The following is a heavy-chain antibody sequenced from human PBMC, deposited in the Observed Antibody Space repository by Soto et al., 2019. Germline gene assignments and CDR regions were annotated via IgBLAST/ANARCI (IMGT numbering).Heavy chain of an antibody. Sequence: GVPRRLSCAVSGFSLSRWWPSWVRQAPGKAQDWVANIKQDGSEKYYVDSVKGRFTISRDNAKNALYLQMNSLRAEDTAVYYCARDRVVGGYDLYYYYGMDVRGQGTTVTVSS. V-gene: IGHV3-7*01. CDR2: IKQDGSEK. D-gene: IGHD5-12*01. CDR1: GFSLSRWW. J-gene: IGHJ6*02. CDR3: ARDRVVGGYDLYYYYGMDV.